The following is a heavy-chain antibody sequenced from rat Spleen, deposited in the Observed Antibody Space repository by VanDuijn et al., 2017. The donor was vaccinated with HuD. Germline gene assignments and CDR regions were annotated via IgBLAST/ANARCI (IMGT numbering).Heavy chain of an antibody. CDR1: GFTFSDYY. CDR3: ARGHTLGMDYFDY. D-gene: IGHD1-7*01. CDR2: ISYEGSIT. V-gene: IGHV5-22*01. J-gene: IGHJ2*01. Sequence: EVQLVESGGGLVQPGRSLKFSCAASGFTFSDYYMAWVRQAPKKGLEWVASISYEGSITYYGDSVKGRFTMSRDNAKRTLYLQMNSLRSEDTANDYCARGHTLGMDYFDYWGQGVMVTVSS.